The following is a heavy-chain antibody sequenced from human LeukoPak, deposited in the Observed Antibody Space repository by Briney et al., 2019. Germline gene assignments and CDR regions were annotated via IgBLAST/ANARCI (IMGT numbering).Heavy chain of an antibody. J-gene: IGHJ1*01. CDR2: ISSSSSYI. V-gene: IGHV3-21*01. Sequence: PGGSQRLLCAASGFTFSSYSKNWARQARGKGRAWGSSISSSSSYIYYADAVKGRFTISRDNAKNSLYLQMNSLRAEDTAVYYCARDLSTLVRAKYFQHWGQGTLVTVSS. CDR1: GFTFSSYS. D-gene: IGHD3-10*01. CDR3: ARDLSTLVRAKYFQH.